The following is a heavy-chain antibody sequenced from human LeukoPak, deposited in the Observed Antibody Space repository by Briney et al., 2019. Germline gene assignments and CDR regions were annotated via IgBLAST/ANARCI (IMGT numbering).Heavy chain of an antibody. V-gene: IGHV1-69*04. Sequence: VASVKVSCKASGGTFSSYAISWVRQAPGQGLEWMGRIIPILGIANCAQKFQGRVTITADKSTSTAYMELSSLRSEDTAVYYCARGRSSGWYYFDYWGQGTLVTVSS. CDR2: IIPILGIA. CDR3: ARGRSSGWYYFDY. J-gene: IGHJ4*02. CDR1: GGTFSSYA. D-gene: IGHD6-19*01.